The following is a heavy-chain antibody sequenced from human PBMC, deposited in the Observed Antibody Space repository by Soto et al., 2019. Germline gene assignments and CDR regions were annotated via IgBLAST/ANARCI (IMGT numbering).Heavy chain of an antibody. CDR3: ARHVDYYDSSGYYYNWFDP. J-gene: IGHJ5*02. CDR1: GGSISSYY. CDR2: IYYSGST. D-gene: IGHD3-22*01. V-gene: IGHV4-59*08. Sequence: SETLSLTCTVSGGSISSYYWSWIRQPPGKGLEWIGYIYYSGSTNYNPSLKSRVTISVDTSKNQFSLKLSSVTAADTAVYYCARHVDYYDSSGYYYNWFDPWGQGTLVTVS.